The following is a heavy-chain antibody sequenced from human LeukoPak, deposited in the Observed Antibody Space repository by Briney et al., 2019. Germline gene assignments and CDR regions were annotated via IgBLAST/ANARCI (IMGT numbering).Heavy chain of an antibody. V-gene: IGHV3-53*04. J-gene: IGHJ3*02. D-gene: IGHD5-12*01. CDR2: IYSGGST. CDR1: GFTVGSNY. CDR3: ARLLRSEIDI. Sequence: PGGSLRLSCAASGFTVGSNYMSWVRQAPGKGLEWVSVIYSGGSTYYADSVKGRFTISRHNSKNTLYLQMNSLRAEDTAVYYCARLLRSEIDIWGQGTMVTVSS.